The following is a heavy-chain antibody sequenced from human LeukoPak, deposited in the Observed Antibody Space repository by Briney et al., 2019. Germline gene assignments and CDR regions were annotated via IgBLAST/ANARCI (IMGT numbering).Heavy chain of an antibody. CDR1: GFTFSTFG. CDR3: AKEHMLRGVIYWFDP. Sequence: GGPLRLSCAASGFTFSTFGMHCVRQAPGTGLEWVAVISYDGNNQYYSDSVKGRFTISRDNSKNTLYLQMNSLRPEDTALYYCAKEHMLRGVIYWFDPWGQGTLVTVSS. D-gene: IGHD3-10*01. J-gene: IGHJ5*02. CDR2: ISYDGNNQ. V-gene: IGHV3-30*18.